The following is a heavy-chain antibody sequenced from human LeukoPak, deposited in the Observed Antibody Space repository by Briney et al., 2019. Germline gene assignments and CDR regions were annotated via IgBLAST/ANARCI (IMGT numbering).Heavy chain of an antibody. V-gene: IGHV1-46*01. CDR3: AREYCSGGSCSEMLR. Sequence: ASVKVSCKASGYTFTSYYMHWVRQAPGQGLEWMGIINPSGGSTSYAQKFQGRVTMTRDTSTSTVYMELSSLRSEDTAVYYCAREYCSGGSCSEMLRWGQGTLATVSS. D-gene: IGHD2-15*01. CDR1: GYTFTSYY. J-gene: IGHJ4*02. CDR2: INPSGGST.